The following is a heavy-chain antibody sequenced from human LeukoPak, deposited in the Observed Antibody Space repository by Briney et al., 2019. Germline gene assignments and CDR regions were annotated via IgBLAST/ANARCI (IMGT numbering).Heavy chain of an antibody. CDR2: IIPIFGTA. CDR3: ARDMSSGWSFDY. CDR1: GGTFSSYA. J-gene: IGHJ4*02. V-gene: IGHV1-69*13. D-gene: IGHD6-19*01. Sequence: SVKVSCKASGGTFSSYAISWVRQAPGQGLEWMGGIIPIFGTANYAQKFQGRVTITADESTSTAYMELSSLRSEDTAVYYCARDMSSGWSFDYWGQGTLVTVSS.